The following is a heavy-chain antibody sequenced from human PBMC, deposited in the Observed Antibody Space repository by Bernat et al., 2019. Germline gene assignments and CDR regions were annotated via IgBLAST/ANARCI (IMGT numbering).Heavy chain of an antibody. CDR2: IIPIFGTA. CDR1: GGTFSSYA. V-gene: IGHV1-69*01. Sequence: QVQPVQSGAEVKKPGSSVKVSCKASGGTFSSYAISWVRQAPGQGLEWMGGIIPIFGTANYAQKFQGRVTITADDSTSTAYMELSSLRSEDTAVYYCARGSGDDSGSYGDPMDVWGKGTTVTVSS. D-gene: IGHD3-10*01. CDR3: ARGSGDDSGSYGDPMDV. J-gene: IGHJ6*04.